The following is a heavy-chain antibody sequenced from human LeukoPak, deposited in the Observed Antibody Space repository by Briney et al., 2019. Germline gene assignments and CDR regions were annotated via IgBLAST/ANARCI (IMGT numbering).Heavy chain of an antibody. D-gene: IGHD3-16*02. J-gene: IGHJ4*02. V-gene: IGHV1-18*01. Sequence: ASVKVSCKASGGTFSSYAISWVRQAPGQGLKWMGWISASNGNTNYAQTLHGRVTMTTGTSTSSAYMELRSLRSDDTAVYYCARGVSDYVWGSYRLYYFAYWGQGTLVTVSS. CDR1: GGTFSSYA. CDR3: ARGVSDYVWGSYRLYYFAY. CDR2: ISASNGNT.